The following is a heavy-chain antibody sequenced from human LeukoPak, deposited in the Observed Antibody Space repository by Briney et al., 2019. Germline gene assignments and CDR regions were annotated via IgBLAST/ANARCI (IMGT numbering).Heavy chain of an antibody. CDR1: GGSISSGGYY. CDR3: ARIIAAAGRGLDY. J-gene: IGHJ4*02. CDR2: IYYSGST. V-gene: IGHV4-31*03. Sequence: PSQTLSLTCTVSGGSISSGGYYWSWIRQHPGKGLEWIGYIYYSGSTYYNPSLKSRVTISVDTSKNQFSLKLSSVTAADTAVYYCARIIAAAGRGLDYWGQGTLVTVSS. D-gene: IGHD6-13*01.